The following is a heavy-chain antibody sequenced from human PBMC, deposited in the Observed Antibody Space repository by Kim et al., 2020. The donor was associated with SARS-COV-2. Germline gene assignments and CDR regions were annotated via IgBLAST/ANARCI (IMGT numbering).Heavy chain of an antibody. CDR3: ASAKTPMVDFDY. J-gene: IGHJ4*02. CDR2: IYSGGNT. Sequence: GGSLRLSCVASGFTVSSSYMSWVRQAPGKGLEWVSFIYSGGNTYYADSVKGRFTISRDNSKNTLYLQMNSLRAEDTAVYYCASAKTPMVDFDYWGQGALVTVSS. CDR1: GFTVSSSY. V-gene: IGHV3-53*05. D-gene: IGHD5-18*01.